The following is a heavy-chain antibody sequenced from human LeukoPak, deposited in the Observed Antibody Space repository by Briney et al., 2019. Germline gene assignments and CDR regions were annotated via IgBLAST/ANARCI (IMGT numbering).Heavy chain of an antibody. Sequence: GGSLRLSCAASGFTFSSYWMSWVRQAPGKGLEWVANIRQDGSEKYFVDSVKGRFTISRDNAKNSLYLQMNSLRAEDTAVYYCARVGSWGSSSSFRAFDIWGQGTMVTVSS. V-gene: IGHV3-7*01. CDR2: IRQDGSEK. D-gene: IGHD6-6*01. J-gene: IGHJ3*02. CDR3: ARVGSWGSSSSFRAFDI. CDR1: GFTFSSYW.